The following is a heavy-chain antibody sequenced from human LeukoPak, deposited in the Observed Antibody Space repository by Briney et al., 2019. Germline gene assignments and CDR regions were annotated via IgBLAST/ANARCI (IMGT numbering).Heavy chain of an antibody. CDR3: ARDKRATMIVVVKYGMDV. CDR2: IKHDGSEK. D-gene: IGHD3-22*01. Sequence: PGGSLRLSCAASGFPFDRYWMSWVRLAPGKGLEWVANIKHDGSEKTFVDSVKGRFTISRDNAENSLYLQMNSLRAEDTAVYYCARDKRATMIVVVKYGMDVWGQGTPVTVSS. V-gene: IGHV3-7*01. J-gene: IGHJ6*02. CDR1: GFPFDRYW.